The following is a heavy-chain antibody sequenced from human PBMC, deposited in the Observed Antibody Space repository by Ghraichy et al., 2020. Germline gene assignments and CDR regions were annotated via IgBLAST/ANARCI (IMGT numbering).Heavy chain of an antibody. CDR3: ARVLPEGYCSGGSCYSDAFDI. CDR1: GFSFSSYW. Sequence: GESLNISCAASGFSFSSYWMHWVRQAPGKGLVWVSRIRSDGSTTSYADSVKGRFTISRDNAKNTLHLQMNSLRVEDTAVYYCARVLPEGYCSGGSCYSDAFDIWGQGTLVTVSS. J-gene: IGHJ3*02. D-gene: IGHD2-15*01. V-gene: IGHV3-74*01. CDR2: IRSDGSTT.